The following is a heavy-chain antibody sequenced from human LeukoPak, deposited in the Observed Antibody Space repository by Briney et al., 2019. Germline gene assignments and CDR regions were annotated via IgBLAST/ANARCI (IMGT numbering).Heavy chain of an antibody. D-gene: IGHD1-26*01. CDR3: ARDRGVGAITERFDY. J-gene: IGHJ4*02. CDR1: RFTFSNYW. Sequence: GGSLRLSCAASRFTFSNYWMHWVRQAPGKGLVWVSRINSDGSSTSYADSVKGRFTISRDNAKNTLYLQMNSLRAEDTAVYYCARDRGVGAITERFDYWGQGILVTVSS. V-gene: IGHV3-74*01. CDR2: INSDGSST.